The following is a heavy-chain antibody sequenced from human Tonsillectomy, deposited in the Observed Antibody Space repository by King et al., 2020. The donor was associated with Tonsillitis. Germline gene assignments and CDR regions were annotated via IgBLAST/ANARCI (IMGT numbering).Heavy chain of an antibody. D-gene: IGHD3-22*01. CDR3: AKYPVYDSSPLDS. Sequence: QLQESGPGLVKPSGTLSLTCAVSGGSINSPNWWTWVRQSPGQGLEWIGEIFHSGHTNDNPSLRSRVTISVDKSKNLFSLKLTSVTAADTAVYYCAKYPVYDSSPLDSWGQGTLVTVSS. CDR1: GGSINSPNW. J-gene: IGHJ4*02. CDR2: IFHSGHT. V-gene: IGHV4-4*02.